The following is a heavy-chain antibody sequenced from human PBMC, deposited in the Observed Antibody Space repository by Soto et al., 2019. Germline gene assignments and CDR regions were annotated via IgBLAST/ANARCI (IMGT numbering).Heavy chain of an antibody. CDR3: AKDSCSGGSCYDYYGMYV. J-gene: IGHJ6*02. Sequence: QVQLVESGGGVVQPGRSLRLSCAASGFTFSSYGMHWVRQAPGKGLEWVAVISYDGSNKYYAASVKGRFTISRDNSKNTLYLQMNSLRAEDTAVYYCAKDSCSGGSCYDYYGMYVWGQGTTVTVSS. CDR2: ISYDGSNK. CDR1: GFTFSSYG. D-gene: IGHD2-15*01. V-gene: IGHV3-30*18.